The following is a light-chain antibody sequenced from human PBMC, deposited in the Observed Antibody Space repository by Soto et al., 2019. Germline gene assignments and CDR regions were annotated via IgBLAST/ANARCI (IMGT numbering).Light chain of an antibody. CDR1: QNINNW. Sequence: DFQMTQSPSTLSASVGDRVTSTCRASQNINNWLGWYQQKPGKAPKLLIYEASNLQSGVPSRFSGSGSGTEFILTISSLQPDDFATYYCQQYNSYSYTFGQGTKLEIK. V-gene: IGKV1-5*03. J-gene: IGKJ2*01. CDR2: EAS. CDR3: QQYNSYSYT.